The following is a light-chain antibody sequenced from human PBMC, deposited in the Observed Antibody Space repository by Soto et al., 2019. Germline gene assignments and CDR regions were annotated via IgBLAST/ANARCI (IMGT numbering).Light chain of an antibody. Sequence: DIQLTQSPSSLSASVGDRVTITCQTSQSINTHLYWYQQKPGKPPKLLIHAISSLQSGVPSRFSGSGSGTDFSLTTSSLQPEDSATYYCQQSYSFPRTFGQGTKVDIK. CDR3: QQSYSFPRT. J-gene: IGKJ1*01. V-gene: IGKV1-39*01. CDR1: QSINTH. CDR2: AIS.